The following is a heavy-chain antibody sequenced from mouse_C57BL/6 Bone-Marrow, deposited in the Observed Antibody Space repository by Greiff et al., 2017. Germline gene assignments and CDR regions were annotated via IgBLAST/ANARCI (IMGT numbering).Heavy chain of an antibody. CDR3: ARALRSWLAS. V-gene: IGHV14-2*01. D-gene: IGHD1-1*01. CDR1: GFNIKDYY. Sequence: EVQLQQSGAELVKPGASVKLSCTASGFNIKDYYMHWVKQRPEQGLEWIGRIDPEDGETKYASKYKGKATMTADTSSNTAYLQLSSLTSEDTAVYYCARALRSWLASWYQGTLVAVSA. CDR2: IDPEDGET. J-gene: IGHJ3*01.